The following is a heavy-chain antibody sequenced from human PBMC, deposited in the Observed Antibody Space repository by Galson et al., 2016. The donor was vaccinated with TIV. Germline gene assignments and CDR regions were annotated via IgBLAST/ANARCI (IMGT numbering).Heavy chain of an antibody. CDR1: GYGFNSYG. J-gene: IGHJ5*02. Sequence: SVKVFCKASGYGFNSYGISWVRQAPGQGLEWMGWISAYNGDTHFAQNFQGRVTMTTDTSTTTAYMELRNLRSDDTALYFCARTLVQEMVTFERQGWFDPWGQGTLVTVAS. CDR3: ARTLVQEMVTFERQGWFDP. D-gene: IGHD4-23*01. CDR2: ISAYNGDT. V-gene: IGHV1-18*01.